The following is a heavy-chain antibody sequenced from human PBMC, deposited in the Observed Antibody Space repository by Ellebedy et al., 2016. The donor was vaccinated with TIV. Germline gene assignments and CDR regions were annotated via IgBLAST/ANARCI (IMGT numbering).Heavy chain of an antibody. CDR3: AKDRGPITMPSDI. J-gene: IGHJ3*02. CDR2: VYKDGGT. D-gene: IGHD3-10*01. CDR1: GFDVSSYF. V-gene: IGHV3-66*01. Sequence: GGSLRLSCAASGFDVSSYFMSWVRLAPGKGLEWVSIVYKDGGTNYTDSVKGRFTISRDNFKNTLFLQMNSLRAEDTAVYYCAKDRGPITMPSDIWGQGTMVTVSS.